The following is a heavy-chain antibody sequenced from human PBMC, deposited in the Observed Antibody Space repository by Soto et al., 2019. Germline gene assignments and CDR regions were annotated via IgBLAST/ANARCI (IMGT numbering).Heavy chain of an antibody. CDR3: TTFRRVAAGSGSYYNVIFYGAYIKIPSEFDI. D-gene: IGHD3-10*01. CDR1: GFTFSNAW. CDR2: IKSKTDGGTT. V-gene: IGHV3-15*01. Sequence: GGSLRLSCAASGFTFSNAWMSWVRQAPGKGLEWVGRIKSKTDGGTTDYAAPVKGRFTISRDDSKNTLYLQMNSLKTEDTAVYYCTTFRRVAAGSGSYYNVIFYGAYIKIPSEFDIWGQGTMVTVSS. J-gene: IGHJ3*02.